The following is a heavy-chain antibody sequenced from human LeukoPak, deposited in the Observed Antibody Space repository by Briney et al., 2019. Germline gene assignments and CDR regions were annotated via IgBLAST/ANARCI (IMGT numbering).Heavy chain of an antibody. CDR3: AKYIQNVLAVFDP. V-gene: IGHV3-23*01. CDR1: GFTFSTSS. D-gene: IGHD1-1*01. J-gene: IGHJ5*02. Sequence: PGGSLRLSCAASGFTFSTSSMAWFRQTPGAGLEWVSSISSTGSGTYYAGSVKGRFTVSRDNSRNTLYLQMNSLRAEDTAIYYCAKYIQNVLAVFDPWGQGTLVTVSS. CDR2: ISSTGSGT.